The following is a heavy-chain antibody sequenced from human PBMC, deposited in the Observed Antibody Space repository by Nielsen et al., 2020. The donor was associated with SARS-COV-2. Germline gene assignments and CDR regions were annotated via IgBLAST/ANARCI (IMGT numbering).Heavy chain of an antibody. D-gene: IGHD2-8*01. CDR3: AREGDCSQGVCYFRGMDV. V-gene: IGHV4-59*12. CDR1: GGSIGSYY. J-gene: IGHJ6*03. CDR2: IYHSGNT. Sequence: SETLSLTCNVSGGSIGSYYWSWIRQPPGKGLEWIGFIYHSGNTNYSPSLKSRVTISADRSKNQFSLRLSSMTAADTAVYYCAREGDCSQGVCYFRGMDVWGKGTTVTVSS.